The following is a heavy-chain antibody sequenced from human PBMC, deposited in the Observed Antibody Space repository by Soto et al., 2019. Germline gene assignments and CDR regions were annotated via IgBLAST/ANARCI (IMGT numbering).Heavy chain of an antibody. D-gene: IGHD3-22*01. CDR3: ARDRRYYDSSGKGDYYYGMDV. J-gene: IGHJ6*02. Sequence: PGGSLRLSCAASGFTFSSYSMNWVRQAPGKGLEWVSSISSSSSYIYYADSVKGRFTISRDNAKNSLYLQMNSLRAEDTAVYYCARDRRYYDSSGKGDYYYGMDVWGQGTTVTVSS. CDR2: ISSSSSYI. CDR1: GFTFSSYS. V-gene: IGHV3-21*01.